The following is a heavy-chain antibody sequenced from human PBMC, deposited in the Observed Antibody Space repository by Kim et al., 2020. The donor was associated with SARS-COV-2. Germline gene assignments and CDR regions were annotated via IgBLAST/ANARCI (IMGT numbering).Heavy chain of an antibody. CDR1: GFTFSSYG. CDR2: ISYDGSNK. J-gene: IGHJ6*02. CDR3: AKGIIAARRGDYYYYGMDV. Sequence: GGSLRLSCAASGFTFSSYGIHWVRQAPGKGLEWVAVISYDGSNKYYADSVKGRFTISRDNSKNTLYLQMNSLRAEDTAVYYCAKGIIAARRGDYYYYGMDVWGQGTTVTVSS. D-gene: IGHD6-6*01. V-gene: IGHV3-30*18.